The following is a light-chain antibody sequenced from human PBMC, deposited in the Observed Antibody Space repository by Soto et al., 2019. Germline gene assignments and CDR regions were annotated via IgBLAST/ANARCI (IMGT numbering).Light chain of an antibody. J-gene: IGKJ5*01. CDR3: QQYDDLPIT. V-gene: IGKV1-39*01. CDR2: AAS. CDR1: QSISSY. Sequence: DIQMTQSPSSLSASVGYRFTITCRASQSISSYLNWYQQKPGKAPKLLIYAASSLQSGVPSRFSGSGSGTDFTLTISSLQPEDFATYYCQQYDDLPITFGQGTRLEIK.